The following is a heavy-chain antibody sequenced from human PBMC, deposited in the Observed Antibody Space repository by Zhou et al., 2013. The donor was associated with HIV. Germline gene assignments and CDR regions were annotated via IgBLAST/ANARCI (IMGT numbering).Heavy chain of an antibody. J-gene: IGHJ4*02. CDR3: ARHIGPLFNDISTGQSFGFYFDS. CDR2: IYPHDSET. Sequence: EVQLVQSGTEGKKPGESLKISCKASGYTFSNYFIGWVRLMPGQGLEWMGVIYPHDSETRYSPSFQGQVTISVDKSINTAYLQWSSLRASGTAMYYCARHIGPLFNDISTGQSFGFYFDSWGQGTLVSVSS. V-gene: IGHV5-51*01. D-gene: IGHD3-9*01. CDR1: GYTFSNYF.